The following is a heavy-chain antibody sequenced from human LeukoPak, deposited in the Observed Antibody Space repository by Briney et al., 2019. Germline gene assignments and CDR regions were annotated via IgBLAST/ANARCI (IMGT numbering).Heavy chain of an antibody. Sequence: GGPVTLPCSVSGFNFSTYRMMGVGPAPGEGLEWMSYISSTSTTKYYADSLKGRFTISRDNAKNTLYLQMNSLRDEDTAVYYCARDKLLVRAHAFGIWGQGTMVTVSS. CDR2: ISSTSTTK. CDR1: GFNFSTYR. CDR3: ARDKLLVRAHAFGI. V-gene: IGHV3-48*02. J-gene: IGHJ3*02. D-gene: IGHD2-8*02.